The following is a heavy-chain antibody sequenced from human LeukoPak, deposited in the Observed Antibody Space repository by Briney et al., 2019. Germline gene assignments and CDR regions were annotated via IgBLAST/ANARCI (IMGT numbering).Heavy chain of an antibody. Sequence: GASVKVSCKASGYSFTNYGISWVRQAPGQGLEWMGWISAYNGDTNYAQNLQGRVTMTTDTSTSTAYMELRSLRSDDTAVYYCARRYNYGSYCFDYWGQGALVTVSS. CDR2: ISAYNGDT. J-gene: IGHJ4*02. CDR1: GYSFTNYG. D-gene: IGHD3-10*01. CDR3: ARRYNYGSYCFDY. V-gene: IGHV1-18*04.